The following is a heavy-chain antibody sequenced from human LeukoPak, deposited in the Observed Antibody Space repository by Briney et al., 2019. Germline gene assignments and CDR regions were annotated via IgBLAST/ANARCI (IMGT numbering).Heavy chain of an antibody. CDR2: INSSGST. D-gene: IGHD2-2*02. J-gene: IGHJ3*02. V-gene: IGHV4-4*07. CDR1: GGSISSYF. CDR3: ARHLPAIPHNPSNDAFDI. Sequence: SETLSLTCTVSGGSISSYFWSWIRQPAGKGLEWIGGINSSGSTNYNPSLKSRVTMSVDTSNNQFSLKLSSVTAADTAVYYCARHLPAIPHNPSNDAFDIWGQGTMVTVSS.